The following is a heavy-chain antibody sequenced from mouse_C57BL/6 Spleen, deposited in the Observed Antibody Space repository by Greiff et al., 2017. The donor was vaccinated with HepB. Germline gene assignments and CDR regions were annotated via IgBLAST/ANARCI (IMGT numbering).Heavy chain of an antibody. J-gene: IGHJ4*01. V-gene: IGHV1-54*01. CDR1: GYAFTNYL. D-gene: IGHD2-12*01. CDR2: INPGSGGT. CDR3: ARYEGYAMDY. Sequence: VQLQESGAELVRPGTSVKVSCKASGYAFTNYLIEWVKQRPGQGLEWIGVINPGSGGTNYNEKFKGKATLTADKSSSTAYMQLSSLTSEDSAVYFCARYEGYAMDYWGQGTSVTVSS.